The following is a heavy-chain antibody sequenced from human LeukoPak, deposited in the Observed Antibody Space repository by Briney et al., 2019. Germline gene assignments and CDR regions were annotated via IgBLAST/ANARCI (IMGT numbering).Heavy chain of an antibody. V-gene: IGHV4-39*01. J-gene: IGHJ4*02. CDR3: AKLTTNGGTYFHY. D-gene: IGHD1-14*01. CDR1: GGSISSRSSY. CDR2: IYYSGTT. Sequence: SETPSLTCSVSGGSISSRSSYWGWIRQPPGKGLEWIGTIYYSGTTYYNPSLKSRLTISADTSKNQFSLKLTSVTAADTAVYYCAKLTTNGGTYFHYWGRGTLVAVSS.